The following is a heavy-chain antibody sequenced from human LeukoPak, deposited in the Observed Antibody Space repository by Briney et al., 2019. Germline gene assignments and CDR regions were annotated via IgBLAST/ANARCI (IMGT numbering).Heavy chain of an antibody. CDR3: AKPSGSSSWYAYYYDSSGYYQSPNDY. J-gene: IGHJ4*02. V-gene: IGHV3-30*18. D-gene: IGHD3-22*01. Sequence: GRSLRLSCAASGFTFSSYGMHWVRQAPGKGLEWVAVISYDGSNKYYADSVKGRFTISRDNSKNTLYLQMNSLRAEDTAVYYCAKPSGSSSWYAYYYDSSGYYQSPNDYWGQGTLVTVSS. CDR2: ISYDGSNK. CDR1: GFTFSSYG.